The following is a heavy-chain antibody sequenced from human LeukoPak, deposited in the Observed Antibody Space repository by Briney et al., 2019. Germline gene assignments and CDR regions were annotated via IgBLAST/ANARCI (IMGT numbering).Heavy chain of an antibody. Sequence: GGSLRLSCAASGFTFSTYSMNWVRQTPGKGLEWVSYISSGSSAIYYPDSVKGRFTISRDNAKNSLYLQMNSLRAEDTAVYYCARSGYCSSTSFYYYYYMDVWGKGTTVTVSS. CDR1: GFTFSTYS. CDR3: ARSGYCSSTSFYYYYYMDV. J-gene: IGHJ6*03. D-gene: IGHD2-2*01. V-gene: IGHV3-48*01. CDR2: ISSGSSAI.